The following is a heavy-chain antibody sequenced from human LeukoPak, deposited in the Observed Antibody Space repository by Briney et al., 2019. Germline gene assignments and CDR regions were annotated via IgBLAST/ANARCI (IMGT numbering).Heavy chain of an antibody. CDR2: IYYSGST. CDR3: ARLDAGLFDY. CDR1: GGSISSYY. Sequence: SETLSLTCTVSGGSISSYYWSWIRQPPGKGLEWIGYIYYSGSTNYNPSLKSRVTISVDTSKNQFSLKLSSVTAADTAVYYCARLDAGLFDYWGQGTLVTVSS. D-gene: IGHD3/OR15-3a*01. J-gene: IGHJ4*02. V-gene: IGHV4-59*08.